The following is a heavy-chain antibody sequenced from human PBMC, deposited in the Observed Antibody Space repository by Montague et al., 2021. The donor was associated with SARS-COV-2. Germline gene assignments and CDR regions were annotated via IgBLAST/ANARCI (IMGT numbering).Heavy chain of an antibody. Sequence: SETLSLTCTVSGGSISGYYWSWIRQPPGKGLEWIGYIYYSGSTXXXPXXXXRVTVSVDRSKNQVSLKLSSVTAADTAVYYCARLLRSCTNGVCRTYYYYAMDVWGQGTTFTVSS. J-gene: IGHJ6*02. CDR3: ARLLRSCTNGVCRTYYYYAMDV. CDR1: GGSISGYY. CDR2: IYYSGST. D-gene: IGHD2-8*01. V-gene: IGHV4-59*01.